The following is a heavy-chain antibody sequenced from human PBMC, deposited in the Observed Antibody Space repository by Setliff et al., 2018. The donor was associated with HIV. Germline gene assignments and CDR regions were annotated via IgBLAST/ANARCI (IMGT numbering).Heavy chain of an antibody. CDR1: GYTFTDFG. Sequence: ASVKVSCKASGYTFTDFGLSWVRQAPGQGLEWMGWISNNNDNTDYAQDLQGRVTLTTDTSTATAYLELRSLRSDDTPVYYCAGSGESFTTHFDAWGQGTMVTVSS. J-gene: IGHJ3*01. V-gene: IGHV1-18*04. CDR3: AGSGESFTTHFDA. CDR2: ISNNNDNT. D-gene: IGHD4-4*01.